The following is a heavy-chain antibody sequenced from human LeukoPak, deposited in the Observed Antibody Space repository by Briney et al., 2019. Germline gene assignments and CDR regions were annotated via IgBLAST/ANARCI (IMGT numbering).Heavy chain of an antibody. CDR2: ISWDGGST. D-gene: IGHD3-9*01. Sequence: PGGSLRLSCAASGFTFDDYAMHWVRQAPGKGLEWVSLISWDGGSTYYADSVKGRFTISRDNAKNSLYLQMNSLRAEDTALYYCAKDTDFDILTGNGFDYWGQGTLVTVSS. V-gene: IGHV3-43D*03. CDR3: AKDTDFDILTGNGFDY. CDR1: GFTFDDYA. J-gene: IGHJ4*02.